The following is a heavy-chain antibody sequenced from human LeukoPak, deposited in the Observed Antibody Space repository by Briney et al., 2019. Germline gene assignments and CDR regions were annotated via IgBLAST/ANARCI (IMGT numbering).Heavy chain of an antibody. D-gene: IGHD2-15*01. J-gene: IGHJ4*02. CDR3: ARYGSGPYFGY. CDR1: GYSFTTPW. Sequence: GESLKTSCKGSGYSFTTPWIGWVRQMPGRGLEWMGVISPADSDTAYSPSFQGQVTISADKSISTAYLQWSSLKASDTAMYYCARYGSGPYFGYWGQGTPVTVSS. V-gene: IGHV5-51*01. CDR2: ISPADSDT.